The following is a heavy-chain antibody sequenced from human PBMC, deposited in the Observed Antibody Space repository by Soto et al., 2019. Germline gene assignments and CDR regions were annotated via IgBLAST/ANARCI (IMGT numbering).Heavy chain of an antibody. D-gene: IGHD1-7*01. CDR3: VRRVSGNYDY. Sequence: EVQLAESGGGMVQPGGSLRLSCVASGFTFSSYDMHWVRQAPGKGLEYVSSISSNGGTTYYGNSVKGRFTISRDKSKNRLYLQMGSLRAEDMAVYYCVRRVSGNYDYWGQGTLVTVSS. J-gene: IGHJ4*02. V-gene: IGHV3-64*01. CDR1: GFTFSSYD. CDR2: ISSNGGTT.